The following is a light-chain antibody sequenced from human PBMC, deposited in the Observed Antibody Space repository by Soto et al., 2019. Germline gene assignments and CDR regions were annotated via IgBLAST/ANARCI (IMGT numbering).Light chain of an antibody. V-gene: IGKV1-33*01. CDR3: QQYDNLPLT. J-gene: IGKJ4*01. CDR2: DAS. CDR1: QGISNY. Sequence: DIRMTQSPSSLSASVGDRVTITCQASQGISNYLNWYQQKPGKAPKLLIYDASNLETGVPSRFSGSGSGTDFTFTISSLQPEDIATYYCQQYDNLPLTFGGGTKVEIK.